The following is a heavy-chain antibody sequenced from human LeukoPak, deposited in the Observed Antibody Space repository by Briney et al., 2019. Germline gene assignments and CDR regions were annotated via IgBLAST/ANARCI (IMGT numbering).Heavy chain of an antibody. V-gene: IGHV4-39*01. J-gene: IGHJ4*02. CDR2: IYYSGST. CDR3: AQNGYYYDSSGSVGDC. CDR1: GGSISSSSYY. Sequence: SETLSLTCTVSGGSISSSSYYWGWIRQPPGKGLEWIGSIYYSGSTYYNPSLKSRVTISVDTSKNQFSLKLSSVTAADTAVYYCAQNGYYYDSSGSVGDCWGQGTLVTVSS. D-gene: IGHD3-22*01.